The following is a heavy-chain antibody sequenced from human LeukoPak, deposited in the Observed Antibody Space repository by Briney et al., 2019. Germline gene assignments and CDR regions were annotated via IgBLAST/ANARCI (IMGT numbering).Heavy chain of an antibody. J-gene: IGHJ4*02. Sequence: GGSLRLSCAASGFTFSSYAMHWVRQAPGKGLEGVAVISYDGSNKYYADSVKGRFTISRDNSKNTLYLQMNSLRAEDTAVYYCARGRRRDGYNWNDYWGQGTLVTVSS. V-gene: IGHV3-30*04. CDR2: ISYDGSNK. CDR3: ARGRRRDGYNWNDY. CDR1: GFTFSSYA. D-gene: IGHD5-24*01.